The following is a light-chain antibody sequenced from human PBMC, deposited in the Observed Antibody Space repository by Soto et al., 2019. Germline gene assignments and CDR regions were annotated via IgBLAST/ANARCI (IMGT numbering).Light chain of an antibody. Sequence: DIQLTQSPSFLSASVGDRVTITCRASQGISSYLAWYQQKPGKAPKLLIYAASTLQSGVPSRFSGSGSGTEFTLTISRLQPEDFATYYCQQLNSYPFTFGQGTKVEIK. CDR3: QQLNSYPFT. CDR1: QGISSY. V-gene: IGKV1-9*01. J-gene: IGKJ1*01. CDR2: AAS.